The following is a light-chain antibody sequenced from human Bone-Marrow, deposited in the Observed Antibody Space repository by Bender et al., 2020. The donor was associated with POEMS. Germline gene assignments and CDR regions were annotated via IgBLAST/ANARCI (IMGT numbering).Light chain of an antibody. CDR3: QAWDASTLV. CDR2: QDT. J-gene: IGLJ2*01. V-gene: IGLV3-1*01. Sequence: SYELTQPPSVSVSPGQTATITCSGEKLGEEYACWYQQKPGQSPVVVIYQDTKRPSGIPERFSGSTSGNTASLTISGAQALDEADYYCQAWDASTLVFGGGTKLTVL. CDR1: KLGEEY.